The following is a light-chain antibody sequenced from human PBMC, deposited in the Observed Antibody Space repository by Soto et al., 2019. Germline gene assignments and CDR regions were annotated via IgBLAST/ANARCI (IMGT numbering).Light chain of an antibody. CDR3: QSYASRLGGYV. CDR2: GNS. Sequence: QSVLTQPPSVSGAPGQRVTISCTWSSSNIGAGYYVHWYQQLPGTAPKLLIYGNSNRPSGVPDRFSGSKSGTLASLAITGLQAEDEADYFCQSYASRLGGYVFGTGKKLTVL. J-gene: IGLJ1*01. V-gene: IGLV1-40*01. CDR1: SSNIGAGYY.